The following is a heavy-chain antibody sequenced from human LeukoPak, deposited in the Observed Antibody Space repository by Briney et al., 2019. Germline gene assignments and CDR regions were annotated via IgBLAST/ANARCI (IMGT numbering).Heavy chain of an antibody. D-gene: IGHD3-22*01. CDR1: GGSISSSSYY. J-gene: IGHJ4*02. CDR2: IYYSGST. Sequence: KPSETLSLTCTVSGGSISSSSYYWGWIRQPPGKGLEWIRSIYYSGSTYYNPSLKSRVTISVDTSKNQFSLKLSSVTAADTAVYYCARASAYYYDSSGLFDYWGQGTLVTVSS. CDR3: ARASAYYYDSSGLFDY. V-gene: IGHV4-39*07.